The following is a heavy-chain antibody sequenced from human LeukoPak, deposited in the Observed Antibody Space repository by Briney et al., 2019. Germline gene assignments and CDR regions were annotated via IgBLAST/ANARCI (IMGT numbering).Heavy chain of an antibody. D-gene: IGHD4-17*01. CDR3: ARDGYGDYVAVGGDY. V-gene: IGHV3-21*01. CDR2: ISSSSSYI. J-gene: IGHJ4*02. CDR1: GFTFSSYS. Sequence: GGSLRLSCAASGFTFSSYSMNWVRQAPGKGLEWVSSISSSSSYIYYADSVKGRFTISRDNAKNSLYLQMNSLRAEDTAVYYCARDGYGDYVAVGGDYWGQGTLVTVPS.